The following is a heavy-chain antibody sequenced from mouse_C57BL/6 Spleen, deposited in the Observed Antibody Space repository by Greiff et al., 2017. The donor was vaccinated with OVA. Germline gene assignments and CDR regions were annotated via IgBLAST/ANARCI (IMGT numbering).Heavy chain of an antibody. D-gene: IGHD2-3*01. CDR3: AREKGDGYFFAY. CDR2: IHPNSGST. J-gene: IGHJ3*01. CDR1: GYTFTSYW. Sequence: VKLQQPGAELVKPGASVKLSCKASGYTFTSYWMHWVKQRPGQGLEWIGMIHPNSGSTNYNEKFKSKATLTVDKSSSTAYRQLSSLTSEDSAVYYCAREKGDGYFFAYWGQGTLVTVSA. V-gene: IGHV1-64*01.